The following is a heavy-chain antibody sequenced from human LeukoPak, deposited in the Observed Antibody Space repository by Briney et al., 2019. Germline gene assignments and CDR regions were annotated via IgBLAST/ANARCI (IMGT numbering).Heavy chain of an antibody. J-gene: IGHJ3*01. D-gene: IGHD7-27*01. V-gene: IGHV1-18*01. CDR2: ISAYNGNT. Sequence: ASVKVSCKASGYTFTSYGISWVRQAPGQGLEWMGWISAYNGNTNYAQKLQGRVTMTTDTSTSTAYMELRSLRSDDTAVYYCAREDDDWGPNTLDVWGQGTVVTVSS. CDR1: GYTFTSYG. CDR3: AREDDDWGPNTLDV.